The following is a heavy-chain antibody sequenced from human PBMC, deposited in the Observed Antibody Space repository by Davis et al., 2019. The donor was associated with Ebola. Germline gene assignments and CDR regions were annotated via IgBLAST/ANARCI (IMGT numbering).Heavy chain of an antibody. Sequence: SVKVSCKASGGTFNRYTINWVRQAPGQGLEWMGWIIPHLDITNHAQKFQGRVTITADKSTNTAYMQMNSLRSEDTAVYYCATTPPGGILVSFDFWGQGTLVTVSS. J-gene: IGHJ4*02. CDR3: ATTPPGGILVSFDF. CDR2: IIPHLDIT. V-gene: IGHV1-69*02. CDR1: GGTFNRYT. D-gene: IGHD3-16*02.